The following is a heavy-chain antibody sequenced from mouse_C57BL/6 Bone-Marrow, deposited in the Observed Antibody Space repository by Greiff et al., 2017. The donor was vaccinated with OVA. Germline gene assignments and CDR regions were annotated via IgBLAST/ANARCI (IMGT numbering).Heavy chain of an antibody. J-gene: IGHJ2*01. V-gene: IGHV3-6*01. D-gene: IGHD1-1*01. CDR3: ARALITTVDY. CDR2: ISYDGSN. Sequence: EVQLVESGPGLVKPSQSLSLTCSVTGYSITSGYYWNWIRQFPGNKLEWMGYISYDGSNNYNPSLKNRISITRDTSKNQFFLKLNSVTTEDTATYYCARALITTVDYWGQGTTLTVSS. CDR1: GYSITSGYY.